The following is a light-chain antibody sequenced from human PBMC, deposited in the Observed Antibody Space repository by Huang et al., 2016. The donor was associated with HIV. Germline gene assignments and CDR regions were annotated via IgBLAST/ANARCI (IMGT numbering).Light chain of an antibody. CDR2: AAS. J-gene: IGKJ4*01. CDR3: QQHCSPPLT. CDR1: QDIRNS. Sequence: DIQITQSPSSLSASVGGSVTIACRASQDIRNSLAWYQHKPGKAPKRHLYAASRLERGVPSRLSGGGSGKYDTLTSSGRQPEDFVTYYCQQHCSPPLTFGGGTKLEIK. V-gene: IGKV1-NL1*01.